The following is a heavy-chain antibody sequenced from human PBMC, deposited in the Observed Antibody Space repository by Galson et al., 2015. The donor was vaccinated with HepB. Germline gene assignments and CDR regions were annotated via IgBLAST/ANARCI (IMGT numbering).Heavy chain of an antibody. CDR1: GGTFSSYT. D-gene: IGHD2-21*02. V-gene: IGHV1-69*02. CDR2: IIPILGIA. CDR3: ARGTPRAYCGGDCYSGVVFDI. Sequence: SVKVSCKASGGTFSSYTISWVRQAPGQGLEWMGRIIPILGIANYAQKFQGRVTITADKSTSTAYMELSSLRSEDTAVYYCARGTPRAYCGGDCYSGVVFDIWGQGTMVTVSS. J-gene: IGHJ3*02.